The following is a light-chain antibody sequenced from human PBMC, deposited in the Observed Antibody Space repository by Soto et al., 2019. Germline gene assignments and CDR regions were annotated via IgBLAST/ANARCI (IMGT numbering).Light chain of an antibody. CDR2: DAS. J-gene: IGKJ3*01. CDR1: QSISSW. Sequence: IQMTQSPSTLSASVGDRVTITCRASQSISSWLAWYQQKPGKAPKLLIYDASSLESGVPSRFSGSGSGTDFTLTINSLEPEDFAVYFCHQRAGWPPTFGPGTQVDIK. V-gene: IGKV1-5*01. CDR3: HQRAGWPPT.